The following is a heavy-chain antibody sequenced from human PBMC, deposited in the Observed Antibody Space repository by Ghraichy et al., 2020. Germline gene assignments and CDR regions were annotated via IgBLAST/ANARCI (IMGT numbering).Heavy chain of an antibody. CDR1: GGTFSSHA. CDR2: IIPIFGSP. Sequence: SVKVSCKASGGTFSSHAISWVRQAPGQGLEWMGGIIPIFGSPNYAQKFQGRVTITVDESTTTAYMELSSLRSEDTAVYYCASQDHGGQVFGDYFSYYYMDVWGRGTTVTVSS. D-gene: IGHD3-10*02. J-gene: IGHJ6*03. V-gene: IGHV1-69*13. CDR3: ASQDHGGQVFGDYFSYYYMDV.